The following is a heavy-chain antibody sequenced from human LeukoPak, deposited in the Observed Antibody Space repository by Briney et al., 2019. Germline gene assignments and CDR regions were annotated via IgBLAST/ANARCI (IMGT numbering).Heavy chain of an antibody. CDR3: VRALGYCSSGSCYYYDY. V-gene: IGHV5-51*07. CDR2: IYPGDSET. CDR1: GYSFTSYW. D-gene: IGHD2-15*01. J-gene: IGHJ4*02. Sequence: GESLKISCKGSGYSFTSYWIGWVHQMPGKGLEWMGIIYPGDSETRYSPSFQGQVTISADKSISTAYLQWSSLKASDTAMYYCVRALGYCSSGSCYYYDYWGQGTLVTASS.